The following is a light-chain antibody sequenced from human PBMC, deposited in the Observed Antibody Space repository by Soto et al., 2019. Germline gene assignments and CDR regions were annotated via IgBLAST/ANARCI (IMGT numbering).Light chain of an antibody. CDR2: GAS. CDR3: QHYNNWPFT. Sequence: EIVMTQSPATLSVSPGERATLSCRASQSVSSNLAWYQQKPGQAPSLLISGASASATGVPARFSGSGSGTEFTLTISSLQSEDLAVYYCQHYNNWPFTFGQGTKLEI. CDR1: QSVSSN. J-gene: IGKJ2*01. V-gene: IGKV3-15*01.